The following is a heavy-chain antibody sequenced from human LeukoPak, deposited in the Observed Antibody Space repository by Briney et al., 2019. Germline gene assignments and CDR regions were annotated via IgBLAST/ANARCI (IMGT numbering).Heavy chain of an antibody. CDR3: ARESVTMVRGVNRDTYYYYGMDV. V-gene: IGHV3-11*01. D-gene: IGHD3-10*01. J-gene: IGHJ6*02. CDR1: GFTFSDYY. Sequence: GGSLRLSCAASGFTFSDYYMSWIRQAPGKGLEWVSYISSSGSTIYYADSVKGRFTISRDNAKNSLYLQMNSLRAEDTAVYYCARESVTMVRGVNRDTYYYYGMDVWGQGTTVTVSS. CDR2: ISSSGSTI.